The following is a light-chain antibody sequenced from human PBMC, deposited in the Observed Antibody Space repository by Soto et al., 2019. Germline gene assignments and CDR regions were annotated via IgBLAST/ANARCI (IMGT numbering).Light chain of an antibody. J-gene: IGLJ1*01. CDR2: QDN. CDR1: KLGDKY. CDR3: QAWDSSTYV. V-gene: IGLV3-1*01. Sequence: SYELTQPSSVSVSPGQTASITCSGEKLGDKYACWYQQKPGQSPVLVIYQDNKRPSGIPERFSGSNSGNTATLTIRGTQTMDEADYYCQAWDSSTYVFGTGTKLTV.